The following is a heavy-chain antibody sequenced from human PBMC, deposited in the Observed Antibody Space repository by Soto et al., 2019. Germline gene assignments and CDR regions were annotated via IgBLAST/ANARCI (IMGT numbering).Heavy chain of an antibody. V-gene: IGHV1-46*01. CDR2: INPSGGST. J-gene: IGHJ3*02. CDR1: GYTFTSYY. Sequence: XSVKVSCKASGYTFTSYYMHWVRQAPGQGLEWMGIINPSGGSTSYAQKFQGRVTMTRDTSTSTVYMELSSLRSEDTAVYYCARAVSARYYYDSSGYPHDAFDIWGQGTMVTVSS. CDR3: ARAVSARYYYDSSGYPHDAFDI. D-gene: IGHD3-22*01.